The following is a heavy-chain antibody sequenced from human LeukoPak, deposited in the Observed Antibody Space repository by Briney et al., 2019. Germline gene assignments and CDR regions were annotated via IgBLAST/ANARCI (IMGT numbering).Heavy chain of an antibody. CDR2: IRYDGSNK. D-gene: IGHD3-22*01. CDR3: AKDKSTYYSTNWFDP. Sequence: GGSLRLSCAASGFTFSSYGMHWVRQAPGKGLEWVAFIRYDGSNKYYADSVKGRFTISRDNSKNTLYLQMNSLRAEDTAVYYCAKDKSTYYSTNWFDPWGQGTLVTVPS. CDR1: GFTFSSYG. V-gene: IGHV3-30*02. J-gene: IGHJ5*02.